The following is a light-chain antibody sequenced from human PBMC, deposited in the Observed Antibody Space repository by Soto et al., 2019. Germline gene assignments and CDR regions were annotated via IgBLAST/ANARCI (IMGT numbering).Light chain of an antibody. V-gene: IGLV1-40*01. CDR2: GNK. Sequence: QSVLTQPPSVSGAPGQRVTISCTGSSSNIGAGYDVHWYQHLPGTAPKLLIYGNKNRPPGVPDRFSGSRSGTSASLAITGLQAGDDAEYYCPSYDTGLSGSRVFGSGTKVTVL. CDR1: SSNIGAGYD. J-gene: IGLJ1*01. CDR3: PSYDTGLSGSRV.